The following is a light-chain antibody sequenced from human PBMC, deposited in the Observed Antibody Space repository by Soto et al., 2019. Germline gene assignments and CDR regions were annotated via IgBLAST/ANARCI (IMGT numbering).Light chain of an antibody. CDR2: ASS. V-gene: IGKV1-39*01. Sequence: DIQMTQSPSSLSASVGDRVTITCRTGQSVSIYVNWYQQKPGKAPILLIYASSSLQSGVPSRFSGSGSGTDFTLTISSLEPEDFATYYCQQSYSTPTFGQGTKVEIK. CDR3: QQSYSTPT. CDR1: QSVSIY. J-gene: IGKJ2*01.